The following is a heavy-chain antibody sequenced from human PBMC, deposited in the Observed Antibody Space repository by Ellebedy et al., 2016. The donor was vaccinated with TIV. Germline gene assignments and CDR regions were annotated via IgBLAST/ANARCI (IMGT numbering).Heavy chain of an antibody. D-gene: IGHD2-15*01. V-gene: IGHV3-13*01. CDR3: GRESCTGGSCYGLDV. Sequence: GESLKISCAASGFNFNNYDLHWVRQATGKGLEWVSAIGTAGDTYYAGSVKGRFTISREKGKNSLYLQMNSLRAGDTAVYYCGRESCTGGSCYGLDVWGQGTTVTVSS. CDR2: IGTAGDT. CDR1: GFNFNNYD. J-gene: IGHJ6*02.